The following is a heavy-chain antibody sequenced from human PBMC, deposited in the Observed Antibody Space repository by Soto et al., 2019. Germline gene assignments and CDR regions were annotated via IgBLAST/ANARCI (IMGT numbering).Heavy chain of an antibody. V-gene: IGHV4-34*01. J-gene: IGHJ6*03. CDR1: GGSLSDYF. Sequence: LSLTCVVSGGSLSDYFWSWIRQPPGMALEWIGEINHLGSINYNPSLKSRVTMSVDTSKNQFSLTLNSVTAADTATYYCARGGISHWAYFYYMDFWDRGTTVTVSS. CDR3: ARGGISHWAYFYYMDF. CDR2: INHLGSI. D-gene: IGHD2-21*01.